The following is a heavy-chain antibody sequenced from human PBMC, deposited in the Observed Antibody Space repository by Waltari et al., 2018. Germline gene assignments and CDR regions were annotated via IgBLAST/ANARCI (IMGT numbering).Heavy chain of an antibody. J-gene: IGHJ4*02. D-gene: IGHD2-2*01. V-gene: IGHV4-4*07. CDR2: IYTSGST. Sequence: QVQLQESGPGLVKPSETLSLTCTVSGGSISSYYWSWTRQPAGKGLEWIGRIYTSGSTNYNPSLKSRVTMSVDTSKNQFSLKLSSVTAADTAVYYCARSSTSKKHSSFDYWGQGTLVTVSS. CDR3: ARSSTSKKHSSFDY. CDR1: GGSISSYY.